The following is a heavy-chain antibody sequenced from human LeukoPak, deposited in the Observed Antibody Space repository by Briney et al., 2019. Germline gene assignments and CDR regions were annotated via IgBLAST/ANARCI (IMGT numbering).Heavy chain of an antibody. CDR3: AREQLVPLRYYYYGMDV. CDR2: IYPGDSTI. D-gene: IGHD6-6*01. J-gene: IGHJ6*02. Sequence: GESLKISCMGSGYTFTAYWIAWVRQMPGKGLEWVGIIYPGDSTITYSPAFQGQVTISADKSISTAYLQWNSLRAEDTAVYYCAREQLVPLRYYYYGMDVWGQGTTVTVSS. V-gene: IGHV5-51*01. CDR1: GYTFTAYW.